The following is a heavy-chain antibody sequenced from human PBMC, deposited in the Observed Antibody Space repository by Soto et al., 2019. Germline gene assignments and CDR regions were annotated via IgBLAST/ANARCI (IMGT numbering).Heavy chain of an antibody. CDR3: ARDRGRDIVLVPAALGVEYYFDY. J-gene: IGHJ4*02. D-gene: IGHD2-2*01. Sequence: GGSRRRAGAASGFRLSSCFRQGGGEVPGAALEWVAVISYDGSNKYYADSVKGRFTISRDNSKNTLYLQMNSLRAEDTAVYYCARDRGRDIVLVPAALGVEYYFDYWGQGT. CDR2: ISYDGSNK. V-gene: IGHV3-30-3*01. CDR1: GFRLSSCF.